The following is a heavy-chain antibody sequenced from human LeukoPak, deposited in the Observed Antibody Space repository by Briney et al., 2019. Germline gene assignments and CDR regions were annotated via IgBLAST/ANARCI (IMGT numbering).Heavy chain of an antibody. Sequence: ASVKIYCKASGYTFTNYAISWVRQAPGQGLEWMGWISGYTGDEKYAQKVQGSLTLPTDTSTTPAYMELRSLRSDDTAVFYCPGEGGIRYFDWLPDERKYYFDYWGQGTLVTVSS. CDR1: GYTFTNYA. CDR3: PGEGGIRYFDWLPDERKYYFDY. J-gene: IGHJ4*02. V-gene: IGHV1-18*01. D-gene: IGHD3-9*01. CDR2: ISGYTGDE.